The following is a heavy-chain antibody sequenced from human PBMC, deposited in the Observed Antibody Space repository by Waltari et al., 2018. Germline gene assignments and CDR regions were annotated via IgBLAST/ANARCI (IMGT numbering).Heavy chain of an antibody. J-gene: IGHJ5*02. CDR1: GFTFSSYW. CDR2: IKQDGSEK. V-gene: IGHV3-7*01. D-gene: IGHD3-3*01. CDR3: ARARSWSGFNWFDP. Sequence: EVQLVESGGGLVQPGGSLRLSCAASGFTFSSYWMSWVRQAPGKGLEWVANIKQDGSEKYYVDSGKGRFTISRDNAKNSLYLQMNSLRAEDTAVYYCARARSWSGFNWFDPWGQGTLVTVSS.